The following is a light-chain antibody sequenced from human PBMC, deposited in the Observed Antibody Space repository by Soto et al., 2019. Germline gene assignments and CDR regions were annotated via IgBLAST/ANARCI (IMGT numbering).Light chain of an antibody. CDR1: QSVSSSF. CDR3: KHYGSSPRT. V-gene: IGKV3-20*01. CDR2: GAS. Sequence: EMVLTQSPGTLSLSPGERATLSCRASQSVSSSFLAWYQQKVGQAPRLLIYGASSRATGIPDRFSGSGSGTDFTLTISRLEPEDFAVYYCKHYGSSPRTFGQGTRLEIK. J-gene: IGKJ5*01.